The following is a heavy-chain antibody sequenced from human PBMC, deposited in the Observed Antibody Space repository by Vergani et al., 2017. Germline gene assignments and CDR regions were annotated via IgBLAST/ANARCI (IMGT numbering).Heavy chain of an antibody. J-gene: IGHJ4*02. CDR2: INTNTGNP. Sequence: QVQLVQSGAEVKKPGASVKVSCKASGYTFTSYGISWVRQAPGQGLQWMGCINTNTGNPTYAQGFTGRFVFSLDTSVSTAYLQISSLKAEDTAVYYCARDHYYGSQRPGDYWGQGTLVTVSS. CDR3: ARDHYYGSQRPGDY. D-gene: IGHD3-10*01. CDR1: GYTFTSYG. V-gene: IGHV7-4-1*02.